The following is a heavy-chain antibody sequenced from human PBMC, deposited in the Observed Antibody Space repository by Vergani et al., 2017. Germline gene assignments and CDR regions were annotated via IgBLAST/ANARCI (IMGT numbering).Heavy chain of an antibody. CDR3: ARVITFGGVIVSRFDP. D-gene: IGHD3-16*02. Sequence: QVQLVQSGAEVKKPGSSVKVSCKASGGTFSSYTISWVRQAPGQGLEWMGRIIPILGIAKYAQKFQGRVTITADKSTSTAYMELSSVTAADTAVYYCARVITFGGVIVSRFDPWGQGTLVTVSS. CDR2: IIPILGIA. CDR1: GGTFSSYT. J-gene: IGHJ5*02. V-gene: IGHV1-69*02.